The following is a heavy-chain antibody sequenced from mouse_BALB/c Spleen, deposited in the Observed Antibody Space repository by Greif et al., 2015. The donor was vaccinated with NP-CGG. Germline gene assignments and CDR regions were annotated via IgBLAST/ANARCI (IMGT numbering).Heavy chain of an antibody. D-gene: IGHD2-14*01. CDR1: GFNIKDTY. V-gene: IGHV14-3*02. CDR3: AAYYRYDGVYYAMDY. Sequence: EVKVVESGAELVKPGASVKLSCTASGFNIKDTYMHWVKQRPEQGLEWIGRIDPANGNTKYDPKFQGKATITADTSSNTAYLQLSSRTSEDTAVYYCAAYYRYDGVYYAMDYWGQGTSVTVSS. J-gene: IGHJ4*01. CDR2: IDPANGNT.